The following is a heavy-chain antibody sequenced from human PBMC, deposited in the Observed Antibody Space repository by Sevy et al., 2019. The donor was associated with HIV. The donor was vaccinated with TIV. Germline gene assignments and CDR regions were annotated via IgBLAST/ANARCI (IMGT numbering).Heavy chain of an antibody. D-gene: IGHD2-2*02. CDR1: GFTFSSYA. CDR3: AKDRGVGGYCSSTSCYTIDY. J-gene: IGHJ4*02. CDR2: ISGSGGST. V-gene: IGHV3-23*01. Sequence: GGSLRLSCAASGFTFSSYAMSWVRQAPGKGLEWVSAISGSGGSTYYADSVKGRFTISRDKSKNTLYLQMNSLRAEDTAVYYSAKDRGVGGYCSSTSCYTIDYWGQGTLVTVSS.